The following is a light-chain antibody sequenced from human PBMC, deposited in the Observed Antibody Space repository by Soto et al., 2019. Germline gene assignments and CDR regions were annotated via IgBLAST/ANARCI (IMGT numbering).Light chain of an antibody. CDR1: NTDVGGYNY. CDR2: EVR. J-gene: IGLJ6*01. Sequence: QSALTQPASVSGSPGQSITVSCTGTNTDVGGYNYDSWYQHRPGKAPRLMIYEVRNRLSGVANRFSGSKSGNTASLPISGLQSEDEADYYCTSYTPTGALVFGSGTQLTVL. CDR3: TSYTPTGALV. V-gene: IGLV2-14*01.